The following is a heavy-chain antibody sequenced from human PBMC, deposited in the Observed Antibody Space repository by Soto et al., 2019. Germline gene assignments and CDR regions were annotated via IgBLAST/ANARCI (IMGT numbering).Heavy chain of an antibody. V-gene: IGHV3-21*01. J-gene: IGHJ6*02. D-gene: IGHD3-22*01. CDR1: GFTFSSYS. CDR3: ARTFYDSSGYPYYYYYGMDV. CDR2: ISSSSSYI. Sequence: PGGSLRLSCAASGFTFSSYSMNWVRQAPGKGLEWVSSISSSSSYIYYADSVKGRFTISRDNAKNSLYLQMNSLRAEDTAVYYCARTFYDSSGYPYYYYYGMDVWGQGTTVTVSS.